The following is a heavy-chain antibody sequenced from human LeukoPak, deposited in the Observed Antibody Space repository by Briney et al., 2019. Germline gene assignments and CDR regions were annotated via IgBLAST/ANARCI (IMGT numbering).Heavy chain of an antibody. CDR3: VQDWAWGAFGY. CDR1: GFTFSSYA. J-gene: IGHJ4*02. CDR2: INGSGGST. Sequence: GGSLRLSCAASGFTFSSYAMSWVRQAPGKGLEWVSDINGSGGSTYYADSVQGRFTIYRDNSKNTLYLQMNRLGAEDTAIYYCVQDWAWGAFGYWGQGTLVTVSS. V-gene: IGHV3-23*01. D-gene: IGHD7-27*01.